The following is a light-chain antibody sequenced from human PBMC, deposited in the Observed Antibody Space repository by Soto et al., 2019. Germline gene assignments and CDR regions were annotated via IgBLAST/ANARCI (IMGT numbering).Light chain of an antibody. CDR2: KDS. CDR3: QAWGSSTHVV. Sequence: SYELTQPSSVSVSPGQTARITCSGDVLAKKYARWFQQKPGQAPVLVIYKDSERPSGIPERFSGSSSGTTVTLTISGAQVEDEADYYCQAWGSSTHVVFGGGTKLTVL. V-gene: IGLV3-27*01. J-gene: IGLJ2*01. CDR1: VLAKKY.